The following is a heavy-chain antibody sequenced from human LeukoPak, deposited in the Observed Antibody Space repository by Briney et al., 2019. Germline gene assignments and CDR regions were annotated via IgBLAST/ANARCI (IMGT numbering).Heavy chain of an antibody. Sequence: ASVKVSCKASGYTFTGYYMHWVRQAPGQGLEWMGWINPNSGGTNYAQKFQGRVTMTRDTSISTAYMELSRLRSDDTAVYYCARVPPASGGITGTTLFDYWGQGTLVTVSS. D-gene: IGHD1-7*01. J-gene: IGHJ4*02. CDR1: GYTFTGYY. V-gene: IGHV1-2*02. CDR3: ARVPPASGGITGTTLFDY. CDR2: INPNSGGT.